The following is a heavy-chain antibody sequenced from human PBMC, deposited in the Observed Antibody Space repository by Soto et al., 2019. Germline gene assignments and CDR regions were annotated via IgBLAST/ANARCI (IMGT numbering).Heavy chain of an antibody. Sequence: SETLSLTCTVSGGSVSSGSYYWNWIRQPPGRGLEWIGYIYYSGSANYNPSLRSRVTISVDTSKNQFSLKLTSVTAADTAVYYCARKGPRLEEGFDYWGQGSQVTVSS. CDR3: ARKGPRLEEGFDY. J-gene: IGHJ4*02. D-gene: IGHD3-16*01. CDR1: GGSVSSGSYY. CDR2: IYYSGSA. V-gene: IGHV4-61*01.